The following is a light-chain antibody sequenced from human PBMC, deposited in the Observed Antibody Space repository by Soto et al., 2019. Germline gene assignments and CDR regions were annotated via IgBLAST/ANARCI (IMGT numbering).Light chain of an antibody. J-gene: IGKJ1*01. CDR3: HQYGSSPWT. V-gene: IGKV3-20*01. CDR2: GAF. Sequence: ELLFTQSPGTLSLSPGERFTLSFRASQSVSSTYLAWYQHKPGQAPRLLIYGAFSRATGIPDRFSGSGSGTDFTLTISRLEPEDFAVYCCHQYGSSPWTFGQWTKVDIK. CDR1: QSVSSTY.